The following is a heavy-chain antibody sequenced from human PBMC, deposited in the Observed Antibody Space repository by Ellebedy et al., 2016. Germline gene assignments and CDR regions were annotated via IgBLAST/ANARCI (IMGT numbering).Heavy chain of an antibody. Sequence: ASVKVSXKASGYTFTGYYMHWVRQAPGQGLEWMGIINPSGGSTSYAQKFQGRVTMTRDTSISTAYMELSRLRSDDTAVYYCARGAMIVVVRDWYFDLWGRGTLVTVSS. CDR1: GYTFTGYY. J-gene: IGHJ2*01. CDR2: INPSGGST. D-gene: IGHD3-22*01. CDR3: ARGAMIVVVRDWYFDL. V-gene: IGHV1-46*01.